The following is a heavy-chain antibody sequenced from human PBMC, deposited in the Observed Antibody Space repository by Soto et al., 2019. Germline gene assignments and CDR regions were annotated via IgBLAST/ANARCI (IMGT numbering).Heavy chain of an antibody. CDR1: GGTFSSYT. CDR2: IIPILGIA. D-gene: IGHD2-2*01. Sequence: QVQLVQSGAEVKKPGSSVKVSCKASGGTFSSYTISWVRQAPGQGLEWMGRIIPILGIANYAQKFQGRVTITADKSTSTAYMELSSLRSEDTAVYYCARPQGAVPAATYYYYGMDVWGQGTTVTVSS. J-gene: IGHJ6*02. CDR3: ARPQGAVPAATYYYYGMDV. V-gene: IGHV1-69*02.